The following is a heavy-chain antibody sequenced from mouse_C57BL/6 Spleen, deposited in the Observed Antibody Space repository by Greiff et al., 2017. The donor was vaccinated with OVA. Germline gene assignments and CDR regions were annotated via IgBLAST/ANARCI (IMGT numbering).Heavy chain of an antibody. CDR2: ISSGSSTI. V-gene: IGHV5-17*01. J-gene: IGHJ2*01. CDR3: ARSLDGYYDYFDY. CDR1: GFTFSDYG. D-gene: IGHD2-3*01. Sequence: EVKLVESGGGLVKPGGSLKLSCAASGFTFSDYGMHWVRQAPEKGLEWVAYISSGSSTIYYADTVKGRFTISRDNAKNTLFLQMTSLRSEDTAMYYCARSLDGYYDYFDYWGQGTTLTVSS.